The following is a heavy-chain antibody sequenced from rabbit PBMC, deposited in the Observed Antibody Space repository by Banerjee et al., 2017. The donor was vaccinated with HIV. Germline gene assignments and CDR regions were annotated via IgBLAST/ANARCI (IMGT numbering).Heavy chain of an antibody. J-gene: IGHJ2*01. D-gene: IGHD2-1*01. CDR3: ARETYDDYGGVGYAGAFDP. CDR1: GFTLSSYC. CDR2: IWTGSGNT. V-gene: IGHV1S45*01. Sequence: QEQLEESGGGLVQPEGSLTLTCTASGFTLSSYCMCWVRQAPGKGLEWIACIWTGSGNTHYASWAKGRFTISKTSSTTVDLKMTSLTAADTATYFCARETYDDYGGVGYAGAFDPWGQGTLVTVS.